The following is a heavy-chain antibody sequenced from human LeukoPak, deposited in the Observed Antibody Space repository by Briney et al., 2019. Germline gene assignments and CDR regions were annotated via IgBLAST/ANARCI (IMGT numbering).Heavy chain of an antibody. CDR2: ITPIFGTA. CDR1: GGTFSSYA. Sequence: GSSVKVSCKASGGTFSSYAISWVRQAPGQGLEWMGGITPIFGTANYAQKFQGRVTITADKSTSTAYMELSSLRSEDTAVYYCARDIEVTTMVRGVRRGYYYYYGMDVWGKGTTVTVSS. J-gene: IGHJ6*04. CDR3: ARDIEVTTMVRGVRRGYYYYYGMDV. V-gene: IGHV1-69*06. D-gene: IGHD3-10*01.